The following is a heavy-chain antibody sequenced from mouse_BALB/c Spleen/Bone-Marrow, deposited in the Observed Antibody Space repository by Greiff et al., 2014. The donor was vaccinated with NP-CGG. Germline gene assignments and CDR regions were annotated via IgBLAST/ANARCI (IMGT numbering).Heavy chain of an antibody. CDR1: GYTFTSYT. D-gene: IGHD1-1*01. CDR2: INPSSGYT. Sequence: QVQLQQSGAELARPGASVKMSCKASGYTFTSYTMHWVKQRSGQGLEWIGYINPSSGYTNYNQKFKDKATLTADKSSSTAYMQLSSLTSEDSAVYYCARSGNYYGSSWFAYWGQGTLVTVSA. CDR3: ARSGNYYGSSWFAY. V-gene: IGHV1-4*01. J-gene: IGHJ3*01.